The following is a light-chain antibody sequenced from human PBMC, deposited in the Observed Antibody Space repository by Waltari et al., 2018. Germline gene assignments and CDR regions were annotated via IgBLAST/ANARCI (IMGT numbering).Light chain of an antibody. Sequence: DIVFTQSPATLSLSPGERATPSCRASQSISNYLAWYQQKPGQAPRLLIYDTSNRATGIPTRFSGSGFGTDFTLTISSLEPEDFAIYYCQQRRNLPLTFGGGTKVEIK. CDR1: QSISNY. J-gene: IGKJ4*01. CDR2: DTS. CDR3: QQRRNLPLT. V-gene: IGKV3-11*01.